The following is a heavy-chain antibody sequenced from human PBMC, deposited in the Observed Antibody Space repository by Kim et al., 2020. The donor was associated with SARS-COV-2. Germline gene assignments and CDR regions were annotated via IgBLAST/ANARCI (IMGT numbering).Heavy chain of an antibody. D-gene: IGHD3-22*01. Sequence: VKGRFTVSRDNAKNSLFLQMDSLRVEDSALYYCAKGAYYYDSSGYYGDFDSWGQGTLVTVSS. J-gene: IGHJ4*02. V-gene: IGHV3-11*01. CDR3: AKGAYYYDSSGYYGDFDS.